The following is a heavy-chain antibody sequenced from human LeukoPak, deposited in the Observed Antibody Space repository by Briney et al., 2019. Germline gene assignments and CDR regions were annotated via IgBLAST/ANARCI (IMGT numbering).Heavy chain of an antibody. D-gene: IGHD5-24*01. J-gene: IGHJ4*02. CDR3: AKGPGLHDY. CDR2: IYYNGST. Sequence: KPSETLSLTCVVSGGSIFSRNYNWGWIRQPPGKGLEWIGTIYYNGSTDYNPSLKSRVTISVDTSKNQFSLKMRSVTAADTAVYYCAKGPGLHDYWGQGTLVTVSS. V-gene: IGHV4-39*01. CDR1: GGSIFSRNYN.